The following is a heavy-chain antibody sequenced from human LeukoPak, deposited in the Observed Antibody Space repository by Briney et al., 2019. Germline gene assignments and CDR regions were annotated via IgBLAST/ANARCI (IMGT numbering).Heavy chain of an antibody. J-gene: IGHJ4*02. Sequence: SETLSLTCAVYGGSFSGYYWSWIRQPPGKGLEWIGEINHSGSTNYNPSLKSRVTISVDTSKNQFSLKLSSVTAADTAVYYCARGHGVAVAGSQDFDYWGQGTLVTASS. CDR2: INHSGST. D-gene: IGHD6-19*01. CDR1: GGSFSGYY. V-gene: IGHV4-34*01. CDR3: ARGHGVAVAGSQDFDY.